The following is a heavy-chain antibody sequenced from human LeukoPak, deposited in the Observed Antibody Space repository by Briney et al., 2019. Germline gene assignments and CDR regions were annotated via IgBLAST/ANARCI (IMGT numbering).Heavy chain of an antibody. V-gene: IGHV3-66*01. J-gene: IGHJ4*02. CDR3: VRDQDWAFDY. CDR2: IYSGGST. D-gene: IGHD3-9*01. CDR1: GFTVSSSY. Sequence: PGGSLRLSCAASGFTVSSSYMTWVRQAPGKGLEWVSLIYSGGSTYYADSVKGRFTISRDNARNLLHLQMNSLRAEDTALYFCVRDQDWAFDYWGQGTLVTVSS.